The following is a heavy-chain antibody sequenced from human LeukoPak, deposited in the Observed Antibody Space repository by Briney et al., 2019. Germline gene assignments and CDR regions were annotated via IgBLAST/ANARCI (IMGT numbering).Heavy chain of an antibody. Sequence: GRSLRLSCAASGFTFSSYAMHWVRQAPGKGLEWVAVISYDGSNKYYADSVKGRFTISRDNSKNTLYLQMNSLRAEDTAVYYCARDPSYCSGGSCYYLDYWGQGTLVTVSS. CDR1: GFTFSSYA. CDR2: ISYDGSNK. V-gene: IGHV3-30*04. J-gene: IGHJ4*02. D-gene: IGHD2-15*01. CDR3: ARDPSYCSGGSCYYLDY.